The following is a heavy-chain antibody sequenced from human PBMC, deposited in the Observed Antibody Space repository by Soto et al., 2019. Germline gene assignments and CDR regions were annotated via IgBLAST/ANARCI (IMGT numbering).Heavy chain of an antibody. CDR1: GFTFDDYA. J-gene: IGHJ4*02. CDR3: VKDIGGPDYGDYGFDS. V-gene: IGHV3-9*01. Sequence: VLLVESGGALVQPGRSLRLSCAASGFTFDDYAMHWVRQPPGKGLEWVSGSSWDGSRAGYADSVKGRFTICRDNARNSLYLQINILRPEDTAVYYCVKDIGGPDYGDYGFDSWGQGTLITVSS. D-gene: IGHD4-17*01. CDR2: SSWDGSRA.